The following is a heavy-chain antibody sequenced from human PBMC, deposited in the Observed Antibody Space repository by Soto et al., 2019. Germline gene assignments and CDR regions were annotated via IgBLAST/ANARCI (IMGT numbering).Heavy chain of an antibody. CDR1: GASITYGAYS. D-gene: IGHD3-10*01. CDR2: INHLETT. Sequence: QLQLHMSGSGLVKPSQTLSLTCTVSGASITYGAYSWSWIRQTPGKGLEWIGYINHLETTFYNPSFESRLTLSIDRTKNQFSLNLKSMFAADRAVYFCARGGGFDSFDYWGQGILVTVSS. J-gene: IGHJ4*02. CDR3: ARGGGFDSFDY. V-gene: IGHV4-30-2*01.